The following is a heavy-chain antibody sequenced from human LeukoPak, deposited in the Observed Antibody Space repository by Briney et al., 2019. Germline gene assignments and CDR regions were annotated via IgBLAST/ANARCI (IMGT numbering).Heavy chain of an antibody. J-gene: IGHJ6*02. CDR2: ITPIFGTA. CDR1: GGTFSSYA. CDR3: ARTYDYVWGSYRYMEDYYYGMDV. V-gene: IGHV1-69*13. D-gene: IGHD3-16*02. Sequence: SVKVSCKASGGTFSSYAISWVRQAPGQGLEWMGGITPIFGTANYAQKFQGRVTITADESTSTAYMELSSLRSEDTAVYYCARTYDYVWGSYRYMEDYYYGMDVWGQGTTVTVSS.